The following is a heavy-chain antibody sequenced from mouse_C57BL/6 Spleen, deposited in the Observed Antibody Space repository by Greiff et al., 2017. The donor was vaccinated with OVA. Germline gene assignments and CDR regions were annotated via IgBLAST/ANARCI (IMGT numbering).Heavy chain of an antibody. Sequence: SGAELASPGASVTLSCKASGYTFTDHIMNWVKKRPGQGLEWIGRIYPVSGETNYNQKFMGKATFSVDRSSSTVYMVLNSLTSEGPAVYYCGRSSGRVDYYAMDYWGQGTSVTVSS. CDR1: GYTFTDHI. D-gene: IGHD1-1*02. V-gene: IGHV1-11*01. CDR3: GRSSGRVDYYAMDY. J-gene: IGHJ4*01. CDR2: IYPVSGET.